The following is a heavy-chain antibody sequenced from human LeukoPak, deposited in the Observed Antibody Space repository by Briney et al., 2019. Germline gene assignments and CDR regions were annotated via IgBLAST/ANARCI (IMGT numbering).Heavy chain of an antibody. J-gene: IGHJ3*02. CDR2: IYYSGST. CDR1: GGSISSYY. Sequence: SETLSLTCTVSGGSISSYYWSWIRQPPGKGLEWIGYIYYSGSTNYNPSLKRRVTISVDTSKNQFSLKLSSVTAADTAVYYCAREGEVVVAANPAHDAFDIWGPGTMVTVSS. V-gene: IGHV4-59*01. D-gene: IGHD2-15*01. CDR3: AREGEVVVAANPAHDAFDI.